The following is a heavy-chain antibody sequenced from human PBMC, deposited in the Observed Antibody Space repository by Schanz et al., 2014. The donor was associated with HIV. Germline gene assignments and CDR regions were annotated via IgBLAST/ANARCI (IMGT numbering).Heavy chain of an antibody. V-gene: IGHV4-30-2*01. CDR3: ASLQSHYFDY. CDR1: GGSISSGDYS. J-gene: IGHJ4*02. CDR2: IHHSGTT. Sequence: QLQLQESGAGLVKPSQTLSLTCAVSGGSISSGDYSWSWIRLLPGKGLEWIGNIHHSGTTYYNPSLKRRVPISADRSKNQLSLTVSFVTAADTAVYYCASLQSHYFDYWGQGALVTVSS.